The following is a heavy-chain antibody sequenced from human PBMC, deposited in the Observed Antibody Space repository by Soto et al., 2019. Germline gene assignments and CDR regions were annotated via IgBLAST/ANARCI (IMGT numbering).Heavy chain of an antibody. CDR3: ASGAXYPNGWFDP. CDR2: IYYSGST. J-gene: IGHJ5*02. CDR1: GGSISSSSYY. V-gene: IGHV4-39*01. D-gene: IGHD3-16*01. Sequence: PSETLSLTCTVSGGSISSSSYYWGWIRQPPGKGLEWIGSIYYSGSTYYNPSLKSRVTISVDTSKNQFSLKLSSVTAADTAVYYCASGAXYPNGWFDPWGQGTLVTVSS.